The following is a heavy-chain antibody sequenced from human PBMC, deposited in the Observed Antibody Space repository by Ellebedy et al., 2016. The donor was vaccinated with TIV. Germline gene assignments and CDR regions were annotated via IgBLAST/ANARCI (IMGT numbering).Heavy chain of an antibody. V-gene: IGHV3-15*01. CDR3: TTGWAYDF. CDR1: GLTFTDAW. J-gene: IGHJ3*01. Sequence: GGSLRLSXAASGLTFTDAWMYWVRQAPGKGLEWVGRITPKTEGGTTDYAAPVRGGFAISRDESRNTLYLEMNSLKTEDTGVYYCTTGWAYDFWGQGTVVTVSS. CDR2: ITPKTEGGTT.